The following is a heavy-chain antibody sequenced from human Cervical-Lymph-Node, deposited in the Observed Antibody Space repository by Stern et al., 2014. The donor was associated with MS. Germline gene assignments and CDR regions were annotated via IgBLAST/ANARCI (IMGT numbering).Heavy chain of an antibody. D-gene: IGHD6-6*01. CDR3: ARELEYTNSADYNYYGLDV. CDR1: DFTFSSYW. V-gene: IGHV3-74*01. CDR2: ISSAGTSI. Sequence: EVHLVESGGGLVQPGGSLRLSCAASDFTFSSYWMHWVRQVPGKGLVWVSRISSAGTSISYADSVKGRCTISRDNAKNTLFLQMNSLRAEDTAVYYCARELEYTNSADYNYYGLDVWGQGTTVTVSS. J-gene: IGHJ6*02.